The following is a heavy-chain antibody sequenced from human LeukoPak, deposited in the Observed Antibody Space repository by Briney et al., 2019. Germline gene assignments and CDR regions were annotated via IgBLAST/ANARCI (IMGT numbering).Heavy chain of an antibody. D-gene: IGHD3-10*01. CDR1: GFTFIGHP. J-gene: IGHJ4*02. CDR2: MSYDGGQK. Sequence: PGGSLRLSCAASGFTFIGHPMHWLRQAPGKGLEWVAVMSYDGGQKYYPDSVKGRFTISRDISKNTLYLQMNSLRPEDTAVYYCARGRAVSGSEEGDYWGQGTLVIVSP. CDR3: ARGRAVSGSEEGDY. V-gene: IGHV3-30*04.